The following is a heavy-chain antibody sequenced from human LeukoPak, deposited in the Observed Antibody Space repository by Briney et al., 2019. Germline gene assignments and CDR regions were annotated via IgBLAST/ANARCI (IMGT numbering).Heavy chain of an antibody. CDR3: ARGIGSSTWPLAL. J-gene: IGHJ4*02. CDR1: GFTFDNYA. Sequence: GGSLRLSCAASGFTFDNYAMSWVRQTPGKGLEWVSTINWNGDSTGYTDSVKGRFTISRDNAKNSLYLQLNSLRAEDTAVYYCARGIGSSTWPLALWGQGTLVTVSS. V-gene: IGHV3-20*04. D-gene: IGHD6-13*01. CDR2: INWNGDST.